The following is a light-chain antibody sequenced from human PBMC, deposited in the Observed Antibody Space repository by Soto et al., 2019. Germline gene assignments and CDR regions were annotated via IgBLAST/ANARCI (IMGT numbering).Light chain of an antibody. J-gene: IGLJ1*01. CDR2: DVT. CDR3: CSYTIFSTYV. CDR1: SSDVGGYSF. Sequence: QSALTQPASVSGSPGQSITISCTGSSSDVGGYSFVSWYQHHPGKAPKLMLYDVTNQPSGVSNRFSGSKSGNTASLTISGLQDEDEADYYCCSYTIFSTYVFGTGTKLTVL. V-gene: IGLV2-14*03.